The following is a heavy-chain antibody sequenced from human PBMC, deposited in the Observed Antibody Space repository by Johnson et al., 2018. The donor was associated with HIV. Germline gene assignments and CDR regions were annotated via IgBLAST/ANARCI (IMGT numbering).Heavy chain of an antibody. J-gene: IGHJ3*02. CDR1: GFTFTSYA. V-gene: IGHV3-30-3*01. CDR2: ISYDGSNK. CDR3: AKDQGKSVAAPDAFDI. D-gene: IGHD6-19*01. Sequence: QVQLVESGGGVVQPGRSLRLSCAASGFTFTSYAMHWVRQAPGKGLEWVAVISYDGSNKYYADSVKGRFTISRDNSKNTLYLQMNSLRAEDTAVYYCAKDQGKSVAAPDAFDIWGQGTMVTVSS.